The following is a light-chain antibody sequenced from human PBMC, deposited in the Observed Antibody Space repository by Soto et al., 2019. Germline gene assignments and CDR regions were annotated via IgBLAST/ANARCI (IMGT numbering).Light chain of an antibody. CDR1: QSLSSS. J-gene: IGKJ4*01. Sequence: EIVMTQSPATLSVSPGERATLSCRASQSLSSSLAWYQHKRGQAARLLIHGASTRAIGLPARFSGSGSGTEFTLTIRRLQSEDSADYSCQQYTDWPLTFGGGTKVEIK. CDR3: QQYTDWPLT. CDR2: GAS. V-gene: IGKV3-15*01.